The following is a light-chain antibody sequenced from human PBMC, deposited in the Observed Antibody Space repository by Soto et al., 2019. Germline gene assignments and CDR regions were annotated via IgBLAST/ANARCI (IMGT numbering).Light chain of an antibody. CDR2: GAS. CDR1: QSVSSK. J-gene: IGKJ1*01. CDR3: QHYNDWPPTWT. V-gene: IGKV3-15*01. Sequence: EIVMTQSPATLSVPPGERAILSCRASQSVSSKLAWYQQKPGQAPRVLIYGASTRATGIPARFSGSGSGTEFTLTISSLQTEDFAVYYCQHYNDWPPTWTFGQGTKV.